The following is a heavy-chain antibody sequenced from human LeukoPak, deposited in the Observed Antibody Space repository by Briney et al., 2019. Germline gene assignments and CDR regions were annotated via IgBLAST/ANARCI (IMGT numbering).Heavy chain of an antibody. CDR1: GFTFSSYG. CDR3: AKDCGYCSSTSCYILSAGFDY. CDR2: IRYDGSNK. Sequence: PGGSLRLSCAASGFTFSSYGMHWVRQAPGKGLEWVAFIRYDGSNKYYADSVKGRFTISRDNSKNTLYLQMNSLRAEDTAVYYCAKDCGYCSSTSCYILSAGFDYWGQGTLVTVSS. D-gene: IGHD2-2*02. V-gene: IGHV3-30*02. J-gene: IGHJ4*02.